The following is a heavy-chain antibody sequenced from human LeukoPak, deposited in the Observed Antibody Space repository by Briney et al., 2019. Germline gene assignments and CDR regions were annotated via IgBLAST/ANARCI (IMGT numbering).Heavy chain of an antibody. CDR1: GGSISSSTYY. Sequence: SETLSLTCTVSGGSISSSTYYWGWIRQPPGKGLEWIGSFYYSGSTYYNPSLKSRVTISVDTSKNQFSLKLTSVTAADAAVYYCARQRGGGSGRSYLDHLGQGTPVHGSS. CDR3: ARQRGGGSGRSYLDH. CDR2: FYYSGST. V-gene: IGHV4-39*01. D-gene: IGHD3-10*01. J-gene: IGHJ4*01.